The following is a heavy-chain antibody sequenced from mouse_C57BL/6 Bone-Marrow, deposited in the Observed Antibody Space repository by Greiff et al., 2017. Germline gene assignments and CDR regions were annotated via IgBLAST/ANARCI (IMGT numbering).Heavy chain of an antibody. CDR3: ARHWDLY. Sequence: VQLQQSGAELARPGASVKLSCKASGYTFTSYGISWVKQRTGQGLEWIGGIYPRSGNTYYNEKFKGKATLTADKSSSTAYMELRSLTSEDSAVYFCARHWDLYWGQGTLVTVSA. CDR2: IYPRSGNT. J-gene: IGHJ3*01. V-gene: IGHV1-81*01. CDR1: GYTFTSYG. D-gene: IGHD4-1*01.